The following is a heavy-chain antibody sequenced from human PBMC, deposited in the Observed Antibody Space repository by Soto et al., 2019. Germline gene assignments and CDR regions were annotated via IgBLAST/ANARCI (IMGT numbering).Heavy chain of an antibody. Sequence: QVQLVQSGAEVKKPGASVKVSCKTSGYTFTSHGISWVRQAPGQGLEWMGWISAYNGNTNYAPKLQGRVTMTTDTPTSTAYMELRSLRSDDTAVYYCARTYCSSARCYSDYWGQGTLVTVSS. CDR3: ARTYCSSARCYSDY. V-gene: IGHV1-18*04. D-gene: IGHD2-2*01. CDR1: GYTFTSHG. CDR2: ISAYNGNT. J-gene: IGHJ4*02.